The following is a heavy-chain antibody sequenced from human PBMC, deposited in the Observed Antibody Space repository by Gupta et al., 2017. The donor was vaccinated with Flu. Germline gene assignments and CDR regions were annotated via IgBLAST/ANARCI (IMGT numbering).Heavy chain of an antibody. CDR3: EKVVVAAAMSTRFRDYSSGMDV. CDR2: ISGGGSST. D-gene: IGHD2-15*01. J-gene: IGHJ6*02. V-gene: IGHV3-23*01. Sequence: RQAPGKGLEWVSVISGGGSSTIYADSVTGRCTSARDNSKNTLDLHMSCLSAEDTDVYFCEKVVVAAAMSTRFRDYSSGMDVWCQVTTVPVS.